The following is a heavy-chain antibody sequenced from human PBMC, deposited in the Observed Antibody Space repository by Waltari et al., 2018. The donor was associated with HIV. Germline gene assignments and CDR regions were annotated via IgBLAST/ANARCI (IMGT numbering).Heavy chain of an antibody. V-gene: IGHV3-53*01. J-gene: IGHJ3*02. Sequence: EVQLVESGGGLIQPGGSLRLSCAASGFTVSRNYMSWVRQAPGKGLEWVAGIYSGGSTYYADSVNGRVTIARDNSKNTLYLQMNSLRAEDTAVYYCAREELFGTFDIWGQGTMVTVSS. CDR1: GFTVSRNY. CDR3: AREELFGTFDI. CDR2: IYSGGST. D-gene: IGHD3-16*01.